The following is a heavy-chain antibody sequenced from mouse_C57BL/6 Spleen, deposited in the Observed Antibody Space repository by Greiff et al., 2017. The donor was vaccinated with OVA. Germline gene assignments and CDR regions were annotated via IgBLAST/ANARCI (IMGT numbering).Heavy chain of an antibody. Sequence: VQLQQSGAELVRPGSSVKLSCKASGYTFTSYWMHWVKQRPIQGLEWIGNIDPSDSETHYNQKFKDKATLTVDKSSSTAYMQRSSLTSEDSAVYYCARSPLVSYWYFDVWGTGTTVTVSS. CDR3: ARSPLVSYWYFDV. CDR2: IDPSDSET. CDR1: GYTFTSYW. J-gene: IGHJ1*03. V-gene: IGHV1-52*01. D-gene: IGHD6-1*01.